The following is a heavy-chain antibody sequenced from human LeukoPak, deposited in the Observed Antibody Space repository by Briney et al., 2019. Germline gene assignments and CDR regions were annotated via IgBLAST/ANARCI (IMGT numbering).Heavy chain of an antibody. CDR1: GGSISSGGYY. J-gene: IGHJ5*02. CDR2: IYYSGST. V-gene: IGHV4-31*03. Sequence: SETLSLTCTVSGGSISSGGYYWSWIRQHPGKGLEWIGYIYYSGSTYYNPSLKSRVTISVDTSKNQFSLKLSSVTAADTAVYYCARVSHDYVWGSYRYNWFDPWGQGTLVTVSS. CDR3: ARVSHDYVWGSYRYNWFDP. D-gene: IGHD3-16*02.